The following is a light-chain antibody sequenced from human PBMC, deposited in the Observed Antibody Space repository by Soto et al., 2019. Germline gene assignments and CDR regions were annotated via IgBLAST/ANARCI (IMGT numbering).Light chain of an antibody. CDR2: DAS. V-gene: IGKV3-20*01. Sequence: EIVLTQSPATLSLSPGERATLSCRASRSFASSYLAWYQHKPGQAPRLLIYDASSRATGIPDRFIGSGSGTDFTLTISRLEPDESAVYYCHHDDSSPPYTFGQGTKLEIK. CDR1: RSFASSY. J-gene: IGKJ2*01. CDR3: HHDDSSPPYT.